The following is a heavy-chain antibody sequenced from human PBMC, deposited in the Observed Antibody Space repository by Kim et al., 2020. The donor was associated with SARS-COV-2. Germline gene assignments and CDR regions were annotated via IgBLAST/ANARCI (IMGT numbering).Heavy chain of an antibody. CDR3: ARFLKYYFDY. V-gene: IGHV4-30-2*01. CDR1: GGSISSGGYS. Sequence: SETLSLTCAVSGGSISSGGYSWSWIRQPPGKGLEWIGYIYHSGSTYYNPSLKSRVTISVDRSKNQFSLKLSSVTAADTAVYYCARFLKYYFDYWGQGTLV. J-gene: IGHJ4*02. CDR2: IYHSGST.